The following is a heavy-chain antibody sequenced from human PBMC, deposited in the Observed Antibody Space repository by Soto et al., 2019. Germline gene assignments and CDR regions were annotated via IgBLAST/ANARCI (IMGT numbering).Heavy chain of an antibody. V-gene: IGHV1-18*01. CDR3: ARDVEEVVAGTTQRYYYYGMDV. J-gene: IGHJ6*02. Sequence: QVQLVQSGAEVKKPGASVKVSCKASGYTFTSYGISWVRQAPGQGLEWMGWISAYNGNTNYAQKLQGRVTMTTDTSTSTADMALRSLRSDDTAVYYCARDVEEVVAGTTQRYYYYGMDVWGQGTTVTVSS. D-gene: IGHD6-19*01. CDR2: ISAYNGNT. CDR1: GYTFTSYG.